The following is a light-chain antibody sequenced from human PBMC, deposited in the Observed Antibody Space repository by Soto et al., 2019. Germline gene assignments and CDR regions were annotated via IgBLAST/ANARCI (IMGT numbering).Light chain of an antibody. V-gene: IGKV3-20*01. Sequence: EMVLTQSPGTLSLSPGERATLSCRASQSVSSTDLAWYQQKPGQAPRLLIYGASSRATGIPDRFSGGGSGTDFTLTISRVEPEDFAVYYCQQCGSSPWTFGQGTKVEIK. CDR1: QSVSSTD. CDR3: QQCGSSPWT. CDR2: GAS. J-gene: IGKJ1*01.